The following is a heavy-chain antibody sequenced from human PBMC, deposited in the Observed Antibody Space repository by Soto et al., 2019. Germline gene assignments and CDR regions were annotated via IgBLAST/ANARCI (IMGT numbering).Heavy chain of an antibody. CDR3: ARWTTVTTFFDY. Sequence: SETLSLTCTVSGGPISSYYWSWIRQPPGKGLEWIGYIYYSGSTNYNPSLKSRVTISVDTSKNQFSLKLSSVTAADTAVYYCARWTTVTTFFDYWGQGTLVTVSS. CDR1: GGPISSYY. D-gene: IGHD4-17*01. CDR2: IYYSGST. V-gene: IGHV4-59*01. J-gene: IGHJ4*02.